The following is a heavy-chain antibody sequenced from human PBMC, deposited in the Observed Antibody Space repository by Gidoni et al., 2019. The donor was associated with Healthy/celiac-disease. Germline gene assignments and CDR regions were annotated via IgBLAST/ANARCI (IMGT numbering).Heavy chain of an antibody. CDR3: TTVAGGWFALDNWFDP. V-gene: IGHV3-15*01. CDR1: GFTFSNAL. D-gene: IGHD3-10*01. J-gene: IGHJ5*02. Sequence: EVQLVESGGGLVKPGGSLRLSCAASGFTFSNALMSWVLQAPGKGLEWVGRIKSKTDGETTDYAAPVKGRFTISRDDSKNTLYLQMNSLKTEDTAVYYCTTVAGGWFALDNWFDPWGQGTLVTVSS. CDR2: IKSKTDGETT.